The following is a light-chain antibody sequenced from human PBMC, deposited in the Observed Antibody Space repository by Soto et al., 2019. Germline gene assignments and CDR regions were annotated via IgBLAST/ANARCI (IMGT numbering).Light chain of an antibody. CDR2: GTS. J-gene: IGKJ1*01. CDR1: QSVSSN. CDR3: QHYNNWPRT. Sequence: EIVMTQSPSTLSVSLGERATISCRASQSVSSNLAWYQQKPGQAPRLLIYGTSTRATGIPARFSGSGSGTEFTLTISSLQSEDFAVYYCQHYNNWPRTFGQGTKVEIK. V-gene: IGKV3-15*01.